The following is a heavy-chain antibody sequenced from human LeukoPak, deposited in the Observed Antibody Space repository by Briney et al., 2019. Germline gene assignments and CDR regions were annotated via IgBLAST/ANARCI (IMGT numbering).Heavy chain of an antibody. CDR1: GFTFSSYA. CDR3: VKDRGGSPFYGMDV. CDR2: ISGSGGTGT. V-gene: IGHV3-23*01. Sequence: PGGSLRLSCAASGFTFSSYAMSWVRQAPGKGQEWVSTISGSGGTGTYYADSVKGRFTISRDNSKSTLYLPMNSLRAEDMAVYYCVKDRGGSPFYGMDVWGQGTTVTVSS. D-gene: IGHD1-26*01. J-gene: IGHJ6*02.